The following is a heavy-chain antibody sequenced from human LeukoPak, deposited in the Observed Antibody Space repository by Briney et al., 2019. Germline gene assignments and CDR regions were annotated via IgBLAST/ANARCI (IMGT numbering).Heavy chain of an antibody. CDR2: INHSGST. D-gene: IGHD3-10*01. J-gene: IGHJ4*02. CDR1: GGSFSGYY. V-gene: IGHV4-34*01. CDR3: ARGPLLLWFGELLAHDY. Sequence: SETLSLTCAVYGGSFSGYYWSWIRQPPGKGLEWIGEINHSGSTNYNPSLKSRVTISVDTSKNQFSLKLSSVTAADTAVYHCARGPLLLWFGELLAHDYWGQGTLVTVSS.